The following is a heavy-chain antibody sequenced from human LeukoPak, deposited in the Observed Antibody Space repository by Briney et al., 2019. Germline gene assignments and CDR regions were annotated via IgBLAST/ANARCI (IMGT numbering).Heavy chain of an antibody. Sequence: GGSLRLSCAASGFTFSSYAMSWVRQAPEKGLEWVSAISGSGGSTYYADSVKGRFTISRDNSKNTLYLQMNSLRAEDTAVYYCAKDMVVGAYTNDAFDIWGQGTMVTVSS. V-gene: IGHV3-23*01. CDR2: ISGSGGST. CDR3: AKDMVVGAYTNDAFDI. J-gene: IGHJ3*02. D-gene: IGHD3-10*01. CDR1: GFTFSSYA.